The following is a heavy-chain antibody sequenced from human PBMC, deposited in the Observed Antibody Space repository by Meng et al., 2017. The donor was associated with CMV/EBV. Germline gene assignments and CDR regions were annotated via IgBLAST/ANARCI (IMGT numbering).Heavy chain of an antibody. CDR2: ISSSGSTI. CDR3: ARDKGCSSTSCYALDYFGMDV. J-gene: IGHJ6*02. Sequence: GESLKISCAASGFTFSDYYMSWIRQAPGKGLEWVSYISSSGSTIYYADSVKGRFTISRDNAKNSLYLQINSLRAEDTAVYYCARDKGCSSTSCYALDYFGMDVWGQGTTVTVSS. V-gene: IGHV3-11*04. CDR1: GFTFSDYY. D-gene: IGHD2-2*01.